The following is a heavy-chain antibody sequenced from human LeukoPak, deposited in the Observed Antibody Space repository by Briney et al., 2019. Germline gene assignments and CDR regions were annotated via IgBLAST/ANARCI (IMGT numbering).Heavy chain of an antibody. D-gene: IGHD1/OR15-1a*01. J-gene: IGHJ4*02. CDR1: GFIFSGSA. Sequence: GGSLRLSCVASGFIFSGSAIQWVRQASGKGLEWVGRIRSKPNNYATAYGSSVKGRFTISRDNSKNTLYLQMTSLRAEDTAVYYCAKAGNIRFDYWGQGTLVTVSS. V-gene: IGHV3-73*01. CDR2: IRSKPNNYAT. CDR3: AKAGNIRFDY.